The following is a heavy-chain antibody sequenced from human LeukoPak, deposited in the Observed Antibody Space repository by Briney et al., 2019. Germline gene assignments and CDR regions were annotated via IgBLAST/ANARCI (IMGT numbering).Heavy chain of an antibody. Sequence: PGGSLRLSCAASGFTFSSYGMHWVRQAPGEGLEWVAVIWYDGSNKYYADSVKGRFTISRDNSKNTLYLQMNSLRAEDTAVYYCARDQERMITFGGVIAGFDYWGQGTLVTVSS. J-gene: IGHJ4*02. CDR3: ARDQERMITFGGVIAGFDY. CDR1: GFTFSSYG. CDR2: IWYDGSNK. D-gene: IGHD3-16*02. V-gene: IGHV3-33*01.